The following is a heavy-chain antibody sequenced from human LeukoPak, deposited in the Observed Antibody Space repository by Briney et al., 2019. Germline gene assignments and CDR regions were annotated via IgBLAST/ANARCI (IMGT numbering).Heavy chain of an antibody. CDR1: GFTFSDYY. V-gene: IGHV3-11*04. Sequence: AGGSLRLSCAASGFTFSDYYMSWIRQAPGKGLEWVSYISSSGSTMYYADSVKGRFTISRDNAKNSLYLQMNSLRAEDTAVYYCARDSSGGTVTGPFYYYGMDVWGQGTTVTVSS. CDR3: ARDSSGGTVTGPFYYYGMDV. D-gene: IGHD4-17*01. J-gene: IGHJ6*02. CDR2: ISSSGSTM.